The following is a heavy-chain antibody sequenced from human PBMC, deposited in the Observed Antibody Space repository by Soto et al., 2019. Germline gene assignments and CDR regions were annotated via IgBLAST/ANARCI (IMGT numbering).Heavy chain of an antibody. CDR2: IYYSGST. CDR1: GGSITGGSISSTTYY. J-gene: IGHJ6*02. D-gene: IGHD3-10*01. V-gene: IGHV4-39*01. CDR3: ARLYGSGSHYGMDV. Sequence: SETLSLTCTVSGGSITGGSISSTTYYWGWMRQPPGKGLEWIGSIYYSGSTYYNPSLKSRVTISVDTSKNQFSLKLSSVTAADTAVYYCARLYGSGSHYGMDVWGQGTTVT.